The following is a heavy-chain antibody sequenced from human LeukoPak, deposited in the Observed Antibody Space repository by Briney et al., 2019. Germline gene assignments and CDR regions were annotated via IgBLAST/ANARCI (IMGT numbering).Heavy chain of an antibody. CDR3: ARDPPAVSIYTYA. CDR1: GFTVGNNY. CDR2: IFSHGET. J-gene: IGHJ4*02. V-gene: IGHV3-66*01. D-gene: IGHD2-8*01. Sequence: GGSLRLFCTASGFTVGNNYMNWVRQAPGKGLEWVSLIFSHGETSYADSVKGRFTISRDNSKNTLYLQMNGLRVEDTAVYYCARDPPAVSIYTYAWGQGTLVTVSS.